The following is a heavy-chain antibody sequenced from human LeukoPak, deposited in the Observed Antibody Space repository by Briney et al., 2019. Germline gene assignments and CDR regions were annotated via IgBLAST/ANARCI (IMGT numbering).Heavy chain of an antibody. CDR3: AKIAAKNYDFWSD. J-gene: IGHJ4*02. D-gene: IGHD3-3*01. V-gene: IGHV3-23*01. CDR1: GFTFRSNA. CDR2: ISGSGGST. Sequence: GGSLRLSCAASGFTFRSNAMSGVGRAPGRGGGGGSAISGSGGSTYYADSVKGRFTISRDNSKNTLYLQMNSLRAEDTAVYYCAKIAAKNYDFWSDWGQGTLVTVSS.